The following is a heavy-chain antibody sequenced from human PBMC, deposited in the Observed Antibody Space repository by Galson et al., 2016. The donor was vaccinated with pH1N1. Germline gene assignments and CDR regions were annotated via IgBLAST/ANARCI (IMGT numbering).Heavy chain of an antibody. CDR2: IYSGGRT. V-gene: IGHV3-53*01. D-gene: IGHD3-3*01. CDR1: GFTVSSNY. CDR3: ARVGDFWSYYYYNMDV. J-gene: IGHJ6*02. Sequence: SLRLSCAASGFTVSSNYMSWVRQAPGKGLEWVSLIYSGGRTYYADPVKGRFTISRDNSKNTLYLQMNSLSVEDTAGYYCARVGDFWSYYYYNMDVWGQGTTVTVSS.